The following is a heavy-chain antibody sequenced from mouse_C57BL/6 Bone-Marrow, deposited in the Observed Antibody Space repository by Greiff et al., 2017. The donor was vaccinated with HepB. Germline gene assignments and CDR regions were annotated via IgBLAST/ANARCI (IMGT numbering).Heavy chain of an antibody. J-gene: IGHJ3*01. CDR2: ISYDGSN. CDR1: GYSITSGYY. D-gene: IGHD2-1*01. CDR3: ARGGGNPFAY. Sequence: EVKVEESGPGLVKPSQSLSLTCSVTGYSITSGYYWNWIRQFPGNKLEWMGYISYDGSNNYNPSLKNRISITRDTSKNQFFLKLNSVTTEDTATYCWARGGGNPFAYWGKGTLVTVSA. V-gene: IGHV3-6*01.